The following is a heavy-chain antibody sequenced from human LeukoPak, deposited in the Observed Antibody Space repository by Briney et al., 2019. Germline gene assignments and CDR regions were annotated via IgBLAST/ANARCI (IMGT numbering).Heavy chain of an antibody. D-gene: IGHD4-23*01. CDR2: AHYSGTT. CDR1: GASINSYY. CDR3: GKRGGDSGTFDS. Sequence: SETLSLTCTVSGASINSYYWIWIRQPPGKGLVGIEYAHYSGTTNYNACLRSRFTISVDTSKHQFSLKLSSVTAGDTVVYYCGKRGGDSGTFDSWGQGTLVTVSS. V-gene: IGHV4-59*08. J-gene: IGHJ4*02.